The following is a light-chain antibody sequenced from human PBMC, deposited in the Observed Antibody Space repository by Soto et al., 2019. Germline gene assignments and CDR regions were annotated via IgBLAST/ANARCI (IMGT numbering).Light chain of an antibody. CDR2: WAS. CDR3: QQYYSTLHT. CDR1: QSVLYSSNNKNY. Sequence: DIVVTQSPDSLAVSLGERATINCKSSQSVLYSSNNKNYLAWYQQKPGQPPKLLIYWASTRESGVPDRFSGSGSGTDFTLTIGSLQAEDVAVYYCQQYYSTLHTFGQGTKLEIK. V-gene: IGKV4-1*01. J-gene: IGKJ2*01.